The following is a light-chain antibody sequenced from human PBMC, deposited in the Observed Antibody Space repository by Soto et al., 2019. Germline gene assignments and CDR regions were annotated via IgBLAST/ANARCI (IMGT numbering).Light chain of an antibody. J-gene: IGKJ1*01. CDR3: QQSYHTSWT. Sequence: DIQMTQSPSSLSASVGDRGTITCRASQSIATYLNWYQQKSGNAPNLLIYAASSMISGVPSRFSGSGSGTDFTLTITSLRSEDFATYYCQQSYHTSWTFGQGTKVDIK. CDR1: QSIATY. CDR2: AAS. V-gene: IGKV1-39*01.